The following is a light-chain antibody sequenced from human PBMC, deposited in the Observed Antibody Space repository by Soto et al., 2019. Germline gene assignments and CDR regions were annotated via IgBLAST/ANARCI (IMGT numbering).Light chain of an antibody. Sequence: DIQMTQSLSSLSASVGDRVTITCRASQSITTYLNWYQQTSGEAPKLLIYAAARLQTGVPSRFSGSGSGTDFTLTISSLQPEDFATYYCQQAYGAPPRFGQGTKADIK. CDR2: AAA. CDR1: QSITTY. J-gene: IGKJ1*01. V-gene: IGKV1-39*01. CDR3: QQAYGAPPR.